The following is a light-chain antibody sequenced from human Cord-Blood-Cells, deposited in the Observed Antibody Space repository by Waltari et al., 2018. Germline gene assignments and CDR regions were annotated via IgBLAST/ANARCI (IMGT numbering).Light chain of an antibody. Sequence: QSALTQPASVSGSPGQSITISCTGTSRDVGSYNLVSWYQQHPGQAPKLMIYEGSKRPSGVSKRVSGSKSGNTASLTISGLQAEDEADYYCCSYAGSSTLVFGGGTKLTVL. CDR3: CSYAGSSTLV. J-gene: IGLJ2*01. CDR2: EGS. V-gene: IGLV2-23*01. CDR1: SRDVGSYNL.